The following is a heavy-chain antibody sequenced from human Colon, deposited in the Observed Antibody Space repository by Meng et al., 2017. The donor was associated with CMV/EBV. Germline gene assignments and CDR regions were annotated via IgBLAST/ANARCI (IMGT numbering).Heavy chain of an antibody. V-gene: IGHV3-7*01. CDR1: GFTFSSYW. CDR3: AGDTGLRRFDY. J-gene: IGHJ4*02. D-gene: IGHD2-8*02. Sequence: GGSLRLSCAASGFTFSSYWMSWVRQAPGKGLEWVANIKQDGSEKYYVDSVKGRFTASRDNARNSLYLQMNSLRAEDTAVYYCAGDTGLRRFDYWGQGTLVTVSS. CDR2: IKQDGSEK.